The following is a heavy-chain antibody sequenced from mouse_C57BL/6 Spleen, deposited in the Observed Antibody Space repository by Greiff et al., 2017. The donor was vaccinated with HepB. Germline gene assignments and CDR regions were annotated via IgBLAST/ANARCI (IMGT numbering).Heavy chain of an antibody. CDR2: ISSGGSYT. J-gene: IGHJ2*01. CDR1: GFTFSSYG. Sequence: EVKLVESWGDLVKPGGSLKLSCAASGFTFSSYGMSWVRQTPDKRLEWVATISSGGSYTYYPDSVKGRFTISRDNAKNTRYLQMSSLKSEDTAMYYCARHGDRRSFQNWGEGAPLTVSS. CDR3: ARHGDRRSFQN. V-gene: IGHV5-6*01.